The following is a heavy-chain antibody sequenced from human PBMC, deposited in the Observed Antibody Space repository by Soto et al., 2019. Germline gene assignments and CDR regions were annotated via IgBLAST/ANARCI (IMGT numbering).Heavy chain of an antibody. CDR2: TYYRSKWCN. V-gene: IGHV6-1*01. D-gene: IGHD2-15*01. CDR1: GDSVSSNSAA. CDR3: ARENQEQSIVVVVAATRWFDP. Sequence: PSQTLSLTCVISGDSVSSNSAAWNWIRQSPSRGLEWLGRTYYRSKWCNDYAVSVKSRITINPDTSKNQFSLQLNSVTPEDTAVYYFARENQEQSIVVVVAATRWFDPWGQGTLVTVSS. J-gene: IGHJ5*02.